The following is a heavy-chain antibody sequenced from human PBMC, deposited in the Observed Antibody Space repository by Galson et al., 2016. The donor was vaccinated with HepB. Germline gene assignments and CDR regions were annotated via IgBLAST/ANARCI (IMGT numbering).Heavy chain of an antibody. D-gene: IGHD3-22*01. V-gene: IGHV3-30*09. J-gene: IGHJ4*02. Sequence: LRLSCAASGFTFSSYAMHWVRQAPGKGLEWVAVISYDGSHKYYADSVKGRFAISRDNSKNTLSLQMNSLRAEDTAVYYCAREQRPVVVSQGGFDYWGQGTLVTVSS. CDR1: GFTFSSYA. CDR3: AREQRPVVVSQGGFDY. CDR2: ISYDGSHK.